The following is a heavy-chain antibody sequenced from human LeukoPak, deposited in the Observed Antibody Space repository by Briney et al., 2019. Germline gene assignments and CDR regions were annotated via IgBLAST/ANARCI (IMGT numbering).Heavy chain of an antibody. CDR2: INHSGST. CDR3: ARTAQGRAARLRAFDI. CDR1: GGSFSGYY. V-gene: IGHV4-34*01. D-gene: IGHD6-6*01. J-gene: IGHJ3*02. Sequence: SETLSLTCAVYGGSFSGYYWSWIRQPPGKGLEWIGEINHSGSTNYNPSLKSRVTISVDTSKNQFSLKLSSVTAADTAVYCCARTAQGRAARLRAFDIWGQGTMVTVSS.